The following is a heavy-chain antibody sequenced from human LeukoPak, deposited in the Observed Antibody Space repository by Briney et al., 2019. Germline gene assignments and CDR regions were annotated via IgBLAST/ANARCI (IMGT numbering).Heavy chain of an antibody. Sequence: ASVKVSCKASGYTFTSYGISWVRQAPGQGLEWMGWISAYNGNTNYAQKLQGRVTMTTDTSTSTAYMELRSLRSDDTAVYYCARDLEWEQHNAFDIWGQGTMVTVSS. CDR1: GYTFTSYG. V-gene: IGHV1-18*01. D-gene: IGHD1-26*01. J-gene: IGHJ3*02. CDR3: ARDLEWEQHNAFDI. CDR2: ISAYNGNT.